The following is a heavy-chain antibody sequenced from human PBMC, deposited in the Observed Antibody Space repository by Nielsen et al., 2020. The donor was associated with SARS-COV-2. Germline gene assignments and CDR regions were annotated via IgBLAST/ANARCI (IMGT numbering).Heavy chain of an antibody. CDR2: ISPSNGNT. Sequence: ASVKVSCKASGYTFTSNEITWVRQAPGQGLEWMGRISPSNGNTKYAQRFQGRVTMTTDTSTRTAYMELRSLTSDDTAVYYCVIVLADLAFDPWGQGTLVTVSS. CDR1: GYTFTSNE. V-gene: IGHV1-18*04. CDR3: VIVLADLAFDP. J-gene: IGHJ5*02. D-gene: IGHD3-16*02.